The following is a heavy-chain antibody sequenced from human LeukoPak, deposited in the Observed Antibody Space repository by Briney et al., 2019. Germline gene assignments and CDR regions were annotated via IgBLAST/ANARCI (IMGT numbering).Heavy chain of an antibody. V-gene: IGHV6-1*01. CDR1: GDTVSSNTAA. Sequence: SQTLSLTCAISGDTVSSNTAAWNWIRQSPSRGLEWLGRTYYRSKWNTDYAASVQNRITINPDTSTNQFSLQLRSATPEDTAVYYCSRQRSTSTYYFGLDVWGQGTTVTVSS. CDR2: TYYRSKWNT. J-gene: IGHJ6*02. D-gene: IGHD6-6*01. CDR3: SRQRSTSTYYFGLDV.